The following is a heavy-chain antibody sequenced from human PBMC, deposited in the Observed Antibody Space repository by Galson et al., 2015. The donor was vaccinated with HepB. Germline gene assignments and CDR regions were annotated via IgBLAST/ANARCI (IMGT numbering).Heavy chain of an antibody. D-gene: IGHD4-17*01. CDR2: INPNSGAT. V-gene: IGHV1-2*02. J-gene: IGHJ3*02. CDR1: GYTFTGYY. Sequence: SVKVSCKASGYTFTGYYMNWVRQAPGQGLEWMGWINPNSGATNYAQKFQGRVTMTRDTSINTVYMELIRLRSDDTAVYYCARDWGIDFGDYLSLQMTSLRPEDTAVYYCARDRLNAFDIWGQGTMVTVSS. CDR3: ARDWGIDFGDYLSLQMTSLRPEDTAVYYCARDRLNAFDI.